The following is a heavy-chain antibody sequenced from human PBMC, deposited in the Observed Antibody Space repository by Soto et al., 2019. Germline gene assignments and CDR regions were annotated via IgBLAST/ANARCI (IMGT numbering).Heavy chain of an antibody. J-gene: IGHJ4*02. D-gene: IGHD4-4*01. Sequence: QLQLQESGPGLVKPSETLSLTCTVSGGSISSSSYYWGWIRQPPGKGLEWIGSIYYSGSTYYNPSLKSRVTISVDTSKNQFSLKRSSVTAADTAVYYCARLSLQYSNLRVSYYFDYWGQGTLVTVSS. V-gene: IGHV4-39*01. CDR2: IYYSGST. CDR1: GGSISSSSYY. CDR3: ARLSLQYSNLRVSYYFDY.